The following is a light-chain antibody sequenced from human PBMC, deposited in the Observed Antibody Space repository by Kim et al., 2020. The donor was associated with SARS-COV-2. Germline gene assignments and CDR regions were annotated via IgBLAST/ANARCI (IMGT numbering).Light chain of an antibody. J-gene: IGLJ3*02. V-gene: IGLV3-19*01. CDR2: GKN. Sequence: SSELTQDPAVSVALGQTVMITCQGDSLRSYYGSWYQQKPGQAPVLVIYGKNRRPSGIPDRFSGSSSGNTASLTLTGAQAEDEGDYYFNCRDSSGNHWVFG. CDR1: SLRSYY. CDR3: NCRDSSGNHWV.